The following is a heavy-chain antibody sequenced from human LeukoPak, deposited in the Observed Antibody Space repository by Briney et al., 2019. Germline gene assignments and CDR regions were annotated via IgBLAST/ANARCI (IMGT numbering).Heavy chain of an antibody. J-gene: IGHJ4*02. CDR3: AREDGEWLTFDF. D-gene: IGHD5-12*01. Sequence: PGGSLRLSCAASGFTFSSYSMNWVRQAPGKGLEWVSSISSSSSYIYYADSVKGRFTISRDNAKNSLYLQMNSLRAEDTAVYYCAREDGEWLTFDFWGQGTLVTVSS. CDR1: GFTFSSYS. CDR2: ISSSSSYI. V-gene: IGHV3-21*01.